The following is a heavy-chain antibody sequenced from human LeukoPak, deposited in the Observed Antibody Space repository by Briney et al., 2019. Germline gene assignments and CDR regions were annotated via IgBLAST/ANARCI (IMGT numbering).Heavy chain of an antibody. V-gene: IGHV1-46*01. J-gene: IGHJ3*02. CDR1: GYTFTSYY. CDR2: INPSGGST. D-gene: IGHD1-20*01. Sequence: GASVKVSCKASGYTFTSYYMHWVRQAPGQGLEWMGIINPSGGSTSYAQKFQGRVTMTRDTSTSTVYMELSSLRSEDTAVYYCARDTRVNWNDGAGAFDIWGQGTMVTVSS. CDR3: ARDTRVNWNDGAGAFDI.